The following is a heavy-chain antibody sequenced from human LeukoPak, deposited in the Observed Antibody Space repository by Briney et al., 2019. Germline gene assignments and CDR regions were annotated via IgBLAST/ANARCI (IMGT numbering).Heavy chain of an antibody. CDR3: ARGLDDYDYYFDY. CDR2: IKQDGSEK. V-gene: IGHV3-7*03. D-gene: IGHD5-24*01. Sequence: GGSLRLSCAASGFTFSSYWMSWVRQAPGKGLEWVANIKQDGSEKYYVDSVKGRFTISRDNAKNSLYLQMNSLRAEDTAVYYCARGLDDYDYYFDYWGQGTLVTVSS. J-gene: IGHJ4*02. CDR1: GFTFSSYW.